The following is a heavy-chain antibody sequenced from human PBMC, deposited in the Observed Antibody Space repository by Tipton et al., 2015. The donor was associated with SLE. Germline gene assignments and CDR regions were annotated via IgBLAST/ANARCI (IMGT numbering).Heavy chain of an antibody. D-gene: IGHD5-12*01. V-gene: IGHV4-39*07. CDR1: GGSISSGSYY. Sequence: TLSLTCTVSGGSISSGSYYWSWIRQPAGKGLEWIGSIYYSGSTYNNPSLKSRVTISVDTSKNQFSLKLSSVTAADTAVYYCARGGRVANAFDIWGQGTMVTVSS. CDR3: ARGGRVANAFDI. J-gene: IGHJ3*02. CDR2: IYYSGST.